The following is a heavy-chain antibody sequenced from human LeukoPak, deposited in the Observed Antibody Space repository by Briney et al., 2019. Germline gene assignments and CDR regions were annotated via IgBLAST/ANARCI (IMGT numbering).Heavy chain of an antibody. J-gene: IGHJ4*02. V-gene: IGHV3-23*01. CDR1: GFTLSSYA. CDR2: ISDSGGRT. D-gene: IGHD2-15*01. CDR3: AKHSTYCSGGSCQEDFDY. Sequence: EGSLRLSSAASGFTLSSYAMSWVRQAPWKGLEWVSAISDSGGRTYYAGSVKGRFTISRDNSKNTLYLQMESLRAEDTAVYYCAKHSTYCSGGSCQEDFDYWGQGTLVTVSS.